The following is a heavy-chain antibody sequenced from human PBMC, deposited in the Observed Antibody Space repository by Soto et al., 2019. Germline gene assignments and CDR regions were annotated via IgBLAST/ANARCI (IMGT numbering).Heavy chain of an antibody. CDR2: IFSNAER. CDR3: ARLVADPYYYYYGLDV. Sequence: QVTLKESGPVLVKATETLTLTCTVSGFSLTTGRMGGSWIRQPPGKALEWLAHIFSNAERSYNSSLQTRLTISYDTSKGQVVLTMTDVGPLDTATYYCARLVADPYYYYYGLDVWGPGTTVTVSS. V-gene: IGHV2-26*01. J-gene: IGHJ6*02. CDR1: GFSLTTGRMG.